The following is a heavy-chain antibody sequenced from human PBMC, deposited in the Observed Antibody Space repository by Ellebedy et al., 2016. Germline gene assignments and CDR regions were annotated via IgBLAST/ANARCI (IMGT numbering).Heavy chain of an antibody. J-gene: IGHJ3*02. D-gene: IGHD2-21*02. V-gene: IGHV3-9*01. CDR3: AKGVTAGHDAFDI. CDR2: ISWNSGSI. Sequence: GGSLRLSCAASGFTFRSYAMHWVRQAPGKGLEWVSGISWNSGSIGYADSVKGRFTISRDNAKNSLYLQMNSRRAEDTALYYCAKGVTAGHDAFDIWGQGTMVTVSS. CDR1: GFTFRSYA.